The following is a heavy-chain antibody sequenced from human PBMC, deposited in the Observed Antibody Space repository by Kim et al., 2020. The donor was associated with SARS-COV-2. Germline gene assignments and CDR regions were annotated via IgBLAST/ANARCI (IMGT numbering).Heavy chain of an antibody. CDR2: SSGSGGST. V-gene: IGHV3-23*01. CDR1: GFAFSNFA. Sequence: GGSLRPSCAASGFAFSNFAMNWVRQAPGKGLEWVSTSSGSGGSTYYADSVKGRFTISRDNSKNTLCLQMNSLRAEDTAVYYCAKGFYGAFDYWGQGALIT. J-gene: IGHJ4*02. D-gene: IGHD3-3*01. CDR3: AKGFYGAFDY.